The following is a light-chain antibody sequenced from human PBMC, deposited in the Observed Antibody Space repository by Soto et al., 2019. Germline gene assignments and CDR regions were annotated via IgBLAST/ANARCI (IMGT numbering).Light chain of an antibody. CDR1: QSVSSN. CDR3: QQYNNWPGWT. CDR2: GAS. Sequence: EIAMTQSPATLSVSPGERATLSCRASQSVSSNLAWYQQQPGQAPRLLIYGASTRATGIPARFSGSGSGTEFTLTISSLQSEDFAVYYCQQYNNWPGWTFGQGTKVEIK. V-gene: IGKV3-15*01. J-gene: IGKJ1*01.